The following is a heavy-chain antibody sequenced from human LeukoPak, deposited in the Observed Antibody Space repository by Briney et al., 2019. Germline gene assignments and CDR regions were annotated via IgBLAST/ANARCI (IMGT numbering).Heavy chain of an antibody. D-gene: IGHD3/OR15-3a*01. CDR3: ARELDGDYDY. CDR2: IYYSGST. Sequence: SETLSLTCTVSGGSISSGGYYWSWIRQHPGRGLEWIGYIYYSGSTYYNPSLKSRVTISVDTSKNQFSLKLSSVTAADTAVYYCARELDGDYDYWGQGTLVTVSS. J-gene: IGHJ4*02. V-gene: IGHV4-31*03. CDR1: GGSISSGGYY.